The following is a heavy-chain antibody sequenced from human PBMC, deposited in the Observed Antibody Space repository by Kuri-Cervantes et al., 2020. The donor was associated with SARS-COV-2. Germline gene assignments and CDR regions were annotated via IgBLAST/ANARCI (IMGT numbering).Heavy chain of an antibody. D-gene: IGHD3-10*01. CDR3: ARTYGSGTPPSY. V-gene: IGHV4-59*12. Sequence: SETLSLTCTVSGGSISSYYWSWIRQPPGKGLEWIGYIYYSGSTNYNPSLKSRVTISVDTSKNQFSLKLSSVTAADTAVYYCARTYGSGTPPSYWGQGTLVTRLL. CDR1: GGSISSYY. J-gene: IGHJ4*02. CDR2: IYYSGST.